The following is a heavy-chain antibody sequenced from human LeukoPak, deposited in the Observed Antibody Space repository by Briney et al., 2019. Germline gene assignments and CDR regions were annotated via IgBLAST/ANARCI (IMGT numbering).Heavy chain of an antibody. V-gene: IGHV3-30*02. J-gene: IGHJ3*02. D-gene: IGHD2-2*01. Sequence: GGSLRLSCAASGFTFSSYGMHWVRQAPGKGLEWVAFIRYDGSNKYYADSVKGRFTISRDNSKNTLYLQMNSLRAEDTAVYYCAKDLGCSSTSCYSAFDIWGQGTMVTVSS. CDR2: IRYDGSNK. CDR1: GFTFSSYG. CDR3: AKDLGCSSTSCYSAFDI.